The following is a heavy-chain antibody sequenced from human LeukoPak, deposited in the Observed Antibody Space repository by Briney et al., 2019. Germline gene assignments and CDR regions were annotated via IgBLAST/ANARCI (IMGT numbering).Heavy chain of an antibody. V-gene: IGHV3-21*01. J-gene: IGHJ4*02. CDR2: ISSSSSYI. CDR1: GFTFISYS. D-gene: IGHD2/OR15-2a*01. Sequence: GGSLRLSCAASGFTFISYSMNWVRQAPGKGLEWVSSISSSSSYIYYADSVKGRFTISRDYAKNSLYLQMNSLRAEDTAVYYCARDGLSPFDYWGQGTLVTVSS. CDR3: ARDGLSPFDY.